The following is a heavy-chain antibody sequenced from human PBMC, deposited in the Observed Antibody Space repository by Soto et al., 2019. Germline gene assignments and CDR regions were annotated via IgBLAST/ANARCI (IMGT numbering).Heavy chain of an antibody. Sequence: PGGSLRLSCAASGFTVSSNYMNWVRQAPGKGLEWVSYISSTSNTIYYADSVKGRFTISRDNAQNTLYLQMNSLSDADTAVYYCAREGGRHCSPTRCYNAFDIWGQGTMVTVSS. V-gene: IGHV3-48*02. CDR3: AREGGRHCSPTRCYNAFDI. J-gene: IGHJ3*02. CDR1: GFTVSSNY. CDR2: ISSTSNTI. D-gene: IGHD2-2*02.